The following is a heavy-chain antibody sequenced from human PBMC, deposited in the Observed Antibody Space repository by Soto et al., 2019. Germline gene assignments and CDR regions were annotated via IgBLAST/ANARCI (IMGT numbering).Heavy chain of an antibody. CDR3: ARAQPTYSSSYFDY. Sequence: EVQLLESGGDLVQPGGSLRLSCAASGFTFSSYAMSWVRQAPGKGLEWVSTISGRGDDTYYTDSVKGRFTISRDNSKNXXXXXXNSLRAEDTAVYYCARAQPTYSSSYFDYWGQGTLVTVSS. J-gene: IGHJ4*02. V-gene: IGHV3-23*01. CDR2: ISGRGDDT. D-gene: IGHD3-22*01. CDR1: GFTFSSYA.